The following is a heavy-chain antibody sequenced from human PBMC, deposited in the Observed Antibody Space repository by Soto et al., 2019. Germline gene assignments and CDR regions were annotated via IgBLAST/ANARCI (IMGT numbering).Heavy chain of an antibody. Sequence: GGSLRLSCSASGFTLSSYAASWVLLAPWKGLEWVAAISDSGGRTYYADSLKGRFTISRDNSKNTVYLQMNSLRAEDTAVYYCAKERSGSVLFRKPDYWGKGTLVTVSS. J-gene: IGHJ4*02. V-gene: IGHV3-23*01. CDR2: ISDSGGRT. CDR1: GFTLSSYA. CDR3: AKERSGSVLFRKPDY. D-gene: IGHD3-3*01.